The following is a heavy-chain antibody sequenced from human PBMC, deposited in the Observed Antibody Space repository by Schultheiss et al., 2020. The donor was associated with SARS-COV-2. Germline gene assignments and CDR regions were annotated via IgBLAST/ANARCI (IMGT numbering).Heavy chain of an antibody. CDR2: ISSSGSTI. CDR1: GFTFSSYS. CDR3: ARDRGYGTAHYYYYGMDV. J-gene: IGHJ6*02. V-gene: IGHV3-48*04. D-gene: IGHD1-14*01. Sequence: GGSLRLSCAASGFTFSSYSMNWVRQAPGKGLEWVSYISSSGSTIYYADSVKGRFTISRDNAKNSLYLQMNSLRAEDTAVYYCARDRGYGTAHYYYYGMDVWGQGTTVTVSS.